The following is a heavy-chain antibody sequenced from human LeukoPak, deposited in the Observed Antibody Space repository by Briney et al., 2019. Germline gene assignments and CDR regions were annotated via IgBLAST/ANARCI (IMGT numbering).Heavy chain of an antibody. CDR3: ASYRDGDLSFDH. J-gene: IGHJ4*02. CDR2: IKKDESEK. Sequence: GESLRLSCAASGFTFSSYWMSWVRQAPGKGLEWVANIKKDESEKNYVDSVKGRFTISRDNAKSSLYLQMNSLRAEDTAVYYCASYRDGDLSFDHWGQGTLVAVSS. D-gene: IGHD1-26*01. CDR1: GFTFSSYW. V-gene: IGHV3-7*03.